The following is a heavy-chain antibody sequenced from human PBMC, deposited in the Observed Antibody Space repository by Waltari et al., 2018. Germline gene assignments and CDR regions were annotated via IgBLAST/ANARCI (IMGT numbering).Heavy chain of an antibody. Sequence: QVQLVQSGAEVKKPGSSVKVSCKASGGTFSSYAISWVRQAPGQGLEWMGRISPIFGTANYAQKFQGRVTITADKSTSTAYMELSSRRAEDTAVYYCARGPPRGGMDVWGQGTTVTVSS. D-gene: IGHD3-10*01. CDR2: ISPIFGTA. J-gene: IGHJ6*02. CDR1: GGTFSSYA. V-gene: IGHV1-69*08. CDR3: ARGPPRGGMDV.